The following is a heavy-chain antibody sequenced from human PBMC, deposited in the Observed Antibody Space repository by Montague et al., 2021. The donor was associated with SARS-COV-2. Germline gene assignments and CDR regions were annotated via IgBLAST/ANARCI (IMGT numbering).Heavy chain of an antibody. D-gene: IGHD2-2*02. CDR2: ISHIGNT. Sequence: SETLSLTCAVFGGSFSPYYWTWIRQPPGKGLEWTGEISHIGNTKYNPSLQSRVSISLDTSRNQFSLKVSSVTAADTAIYYCARLGDGIVPSPILGLGPYYSFYYMDVWGKGTTVTVSS. CDR3: ARLGDGIVPSPILGLGPYYSFYYMDV. V-gene: IGHV4-34*01. CDR1: GGSFSPYY. J-gene: IGHJ6*03.